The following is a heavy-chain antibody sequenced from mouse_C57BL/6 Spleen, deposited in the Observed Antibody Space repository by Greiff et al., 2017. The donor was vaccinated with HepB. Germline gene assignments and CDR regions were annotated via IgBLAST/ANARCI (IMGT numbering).Heavy chain of an antibody. D-gene: IGHD3-2*02. CDR1: GYTFTSYW. CDR3: AFRQLRRHFDY. V-gene: IGHV1-55*01. J-gene: IGHJ2*01. Sequence: VQLQQSGAELVKPGASVKMSCKASGYTFTSYWITWVKQRPGQGLEWIGDIYPGSGSTNYNENFKSKATLPVETSSSTAYIQLSSLTSEDSAVYSCAFRQLRRHFDYWGQGTTLTVSS. CDR2: IYPGSGST.